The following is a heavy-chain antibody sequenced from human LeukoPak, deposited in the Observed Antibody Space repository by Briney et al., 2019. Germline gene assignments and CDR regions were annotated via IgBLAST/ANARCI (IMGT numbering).Heavy chain of an antibody. J-gene: IGHJ1*01. Sequence: GGSLRLSCAASGFNFGSYGTHWVRQAPGKGLEWVAFMSYDGSNKYYIDSMKGRLTISRDNFRNTLDLQMNSLRPEDTAVYYCATTRRIAVTGFQYFQHWGQGTLVTVSS. V-gene: IGHV3-30*03. CDR3: ATTRRIAVTGFQYFQH. D-gene: IGHD6-13*01. CDR1: GFNFGSYG. CDR2: MSYDGSNK.